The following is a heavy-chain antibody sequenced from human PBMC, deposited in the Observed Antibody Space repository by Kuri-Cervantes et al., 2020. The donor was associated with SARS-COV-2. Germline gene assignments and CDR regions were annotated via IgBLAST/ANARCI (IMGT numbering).Heavy chain of an antibody. J-gene: IGHJ4*02. CDR3: ARGRIAAAGKTFDY. CDR1: GASISSSTYY. Sequence: SETLSLTCTVSGASISSSTYYWGWIRQSPGKGLEWLGSIYESGDTYYSSSLKSRLSLSVDTSKNQFSLKLSSVTAADTAVYYCARGRIAAAGKTFDYWGQGTLVTVSS. CDR2: IYESGDT. D-gene: IGHD6-13*01. V-gene: IGHV4-39*01.